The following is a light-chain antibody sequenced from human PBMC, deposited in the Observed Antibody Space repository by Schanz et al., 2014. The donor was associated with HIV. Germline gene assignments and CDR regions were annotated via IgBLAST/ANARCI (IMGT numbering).Light chain of an antibody. Sequence: EIVMTQSPATLSVSPGERATLSCRASQSVSSDLAWYQQKPGQAPRLLIYGASTRATGIPARFSGSGSGTEFTLIISRLEPADIAVYYCQQYGGSPTFGQGTKVEIK. J-gene: IGKJ1*01. CDR1: QSVSSD. CDR3: QQYGGSPT. CDR2: GAS. V-gene: IGKV3-15*01.